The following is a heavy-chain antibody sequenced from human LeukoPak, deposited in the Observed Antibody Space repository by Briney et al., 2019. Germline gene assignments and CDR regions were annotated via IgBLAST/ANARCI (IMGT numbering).Heavy chain of an antibody. Sequence: GGSLRLSCAASGFTFDDYGMSWVRQAPGKGLEWVSGINWNGSSTGYADSVKGRFTISRDNAKNSLYLQMNSLRAEDTALYYCARGLGVNYYYYYMDVWGKGTTVTVSS. CDR1: GFTFDDYG. CDR2: INWNGSST. D-gene: IGHD2-8*01. J-gene: IGHJ6*03. CDR3: ARGLGVNYYYYYMDV. V-gene: IGHV3-20*04.